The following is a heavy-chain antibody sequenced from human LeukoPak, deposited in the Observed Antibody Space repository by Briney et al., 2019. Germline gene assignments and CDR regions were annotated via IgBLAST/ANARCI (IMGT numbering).Heavy chain of an antibody. CDR3: ARSLLSAGSGSYGLDP. CDR2: IYYSGST. CDR1: GGSISSGGYY. J-gene: IGHJ5*02. Sequence: SETLSLTCTVSGGSISSGGYYWSWIRQHPGKGLEWIGYIYYSGSTYYNPSLKSRVTISVDTSKNQFSLKLSSVTAADTAVYYCARSLLSAGSGSYGLDPWGQGTLVTVSS. V-gene: IGHV4-31*03. D-gene: IGHD3-10*01.